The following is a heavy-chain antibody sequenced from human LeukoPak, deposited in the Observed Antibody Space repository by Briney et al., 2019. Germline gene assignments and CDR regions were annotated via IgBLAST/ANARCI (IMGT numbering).Heavy chain of an antibody. D-gene: IGHD3-9*01. J-gene: IGHJ4*02. CDR3: ARGGYFDWYNFDY. V-gene: IGHV3-30*02. CDR1: GFTFSSYG. Sequence: GGSLRLSCAASGFTFSSYGMHWVRQAPGKGLEWVAYIQYDRSNQQYAGSVKGRFSISRDNSKNTLYLQMNSLRAEDTAVYYCARGGYFDWYNFDYWGQGTLVTVSS. CDR2: IQYDRSNQ.